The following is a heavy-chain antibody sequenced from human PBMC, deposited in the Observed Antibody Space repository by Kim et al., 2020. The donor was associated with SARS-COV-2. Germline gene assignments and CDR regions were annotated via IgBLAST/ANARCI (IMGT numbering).Heavy chain of an antibody. CDR1: GGSFSGYY. D-gene: IGHD3-10*01. Sequence: SETLSLTCAVYGGSFSGYYWSWIRQPPGKGLEWIGEINHSGSTNYNPSLKSRVTISVDTSKNQFSLKLSSVTAADTAVYYCARVNSITMVRGVIPWFDPWGQGTLVTVSS. CDR2: INHSGST. J-gene: IGHJ5*02. CDR3: ARVNSITMVRGVIPWFDP. V-gene: IGHV4-34*01.